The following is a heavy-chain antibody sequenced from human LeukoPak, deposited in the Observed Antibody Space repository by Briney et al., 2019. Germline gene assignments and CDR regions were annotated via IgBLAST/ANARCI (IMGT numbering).Heavy chain of an antibody. V-gene: IGHV4-59*01. D-gene: IGHD3-22*01. Sequence: SETLSLTCTVSGGSISSYYWSWIRQPPGKGLEWIGYIYYSGSTNYNPSLKSRVTISVDTSKNQFSLKLSSVTAADTAVYYCARGAYYYDSSGYYYGRYFDLWGRGTLVTVPS. CDR3: ARGAYYYDSSGYYYGRYFDL. J-gene: IGHJ2*01. CDR1: GGSISSYY. CDR2: IYYSGST.